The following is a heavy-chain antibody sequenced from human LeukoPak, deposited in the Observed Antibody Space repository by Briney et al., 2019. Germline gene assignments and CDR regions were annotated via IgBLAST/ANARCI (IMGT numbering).Heavy chain of an antibody. CDR3: AKDIGSSSWYLLDY. CDR2: ISWNSGSI. J-gene: IGHJ4*02. V-gene: IGHV3-9*01. D-gene: IGHD6-13*01. Sequence: GGSLRLSCAASGFTFDDYAMHWVRQAPGKGLEWVSGISWNSGSIGYADSVKGRFTISRDNAKNSLYLQMNSLRAEDTALYYCAKDIGSSSWYLLDYWGQGTLVTVSS. CDR1: GFTFDDYA.